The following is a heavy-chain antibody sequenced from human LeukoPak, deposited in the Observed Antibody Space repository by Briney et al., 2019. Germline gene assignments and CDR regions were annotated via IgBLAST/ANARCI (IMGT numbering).Heavy chain of an antibody. CDR1: GFAFSNAW. V-gene: IGHV3-15*01. Sequence: GGSLRLSCAASGFAFSNAWMSWVRQAPGKGLEWVGRIKRKTDGGKTDYAAPVKDRFTLSRDDSKNTLYLQMNSLKTEGTAVYYCTALTGYYAPSDYWGQGTLVTVSS. J-gene: IGHJ4*02. D-gene: IGHD3-9*01. CDR3: TALTGYYAPSDY. CDR2: IKRKTDGGKT.